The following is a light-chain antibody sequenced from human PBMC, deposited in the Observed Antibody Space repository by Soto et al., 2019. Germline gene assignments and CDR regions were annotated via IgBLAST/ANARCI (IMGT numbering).Light chain of an antibody. CDR1: QYINTY. CDR3: QQYSSYSAWT. V-gene: IGKV1-5*01. Sequence: DIQMTQSPSSLSASIGDRVTIACRASQYINTYLNWYQQKPGKAPKLLIYDASTLQSGVPPRFSGSGSGTEFTLTIRSLQPDDIATYYCQQYSSYSAWTFGEGTKVDI. J-gene: IGKJ1*01. CDR2: DAS.